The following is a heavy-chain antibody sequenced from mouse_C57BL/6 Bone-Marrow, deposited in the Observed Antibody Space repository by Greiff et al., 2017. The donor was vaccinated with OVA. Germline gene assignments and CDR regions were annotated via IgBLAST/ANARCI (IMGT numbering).Heavy chain of an antibody. Sequence: EVKLMESGGGLVQPGGSLKLSCAASGFTFSDYYMYWVRQTPEKRLEWVAYISNGGGSTYYPDTVKGRFTISRDNAKDTLYLQMSRLKSEDTAMYYSARRDDGYYYWYFDVWGTGTTVTVSS. CDR2: ISNGGGST. D-gene: IGHD2-3*01. J-gene: IGHJ1*03. CDR1: GFTFSDYY. CDR3: ARRDDGYYYWYFDV. V-gene: IGHV5-12*01.